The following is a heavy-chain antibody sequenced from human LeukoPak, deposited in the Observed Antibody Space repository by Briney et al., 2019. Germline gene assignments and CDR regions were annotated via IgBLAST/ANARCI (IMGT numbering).Heavy chain of an antibody. V-gene: IGHV3-30*02. J-gene: IGHJ4*02. CDR3: AKEGSGPYTYRGYFDY. D-gene: IGHD3-10*01. CDR1: GFTFSSYG. CDR2: IRYDGSDK. Sequence: GGSLRLSCAASGFTFSSYGMHWVRQAPGKGLEWLTFIRYDGSDKYYADSVKGRFTISRDNSKNTLYLQMNSLRAEDTAVYYCAKEGSGPYTYRGYFDYWGQGTLVTVSS.